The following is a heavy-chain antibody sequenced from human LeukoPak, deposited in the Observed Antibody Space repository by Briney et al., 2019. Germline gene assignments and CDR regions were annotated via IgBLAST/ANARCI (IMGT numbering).Heavy chain of an antibody. V-gene: IGHV1-46*01. CDR2: INPSGGST. D-gene: IGHD1-14*01. CDR1: GGTFSSYA. J-gene: IGHJ5*02. CDR3: ARGPPNWFDP. Sequence: ASVKVSCKASGGTFSSYAISWVRQAPGQGLEWMGIINPSGGSTSYAQKFQGRVTMTRDTSTSTVYMELSSLRSEDTAVYYCARGPPNWFDPWGQGTLVTVSS.